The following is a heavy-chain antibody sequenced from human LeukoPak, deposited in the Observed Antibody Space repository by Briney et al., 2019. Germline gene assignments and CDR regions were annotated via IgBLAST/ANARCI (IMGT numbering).Heavy chain of an antibody. D-gene: IGHD6-19*01. V-gene: IGHV3-9*01. Sequence: PGRSLRLSCAASGFTFDDYAMHWVRQAPGKSLEWVSGISWNSGSIGYADSVKGRFTISRDNAKNSLYLQMNSLRAEDTALYYCAKDTLVPGIAVAGGFDYWGQGTLVTVSS. J-gene: IGHJ4*02. CDR2: ISWNSGSI. CDR3: AKDTLVPGIAVAGGFDY. CDR1: GFTFDDYA.